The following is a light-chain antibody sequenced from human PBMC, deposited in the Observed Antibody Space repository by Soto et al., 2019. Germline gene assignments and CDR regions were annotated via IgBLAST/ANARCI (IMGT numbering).Light chain of an antibody. CDR3: QSYDSSLSGLL. V-gene: IGLV1-40*01. J-gene: IGLJ2*01. CDR1: SSNIGAGYD. CDR2: GNS. Sequence: QSVLTQPPSVSGAPGQRVTISCTGSSSNIGAGYDVHWYQQLPGTAPKLLIYGNSNRPSGVPDRLSGSKSGTSASLAITGLQAEDGADYYCQSYDSSLSGLLFGGGTKLTVL.